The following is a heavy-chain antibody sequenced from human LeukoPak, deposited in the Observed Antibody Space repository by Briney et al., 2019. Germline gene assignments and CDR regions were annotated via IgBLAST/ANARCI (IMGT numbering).Heavy chain of an antibody. CDR3: ATYSSSNGREFQY. Sequence: GGSLRLSCEGSGFTFSNYWMSWVRQAPGKGLEWVANVQQHGSETYYGDSVKGRFTISRDNAKNSLYLQMNSLRAEDTAVYYCATYSSSNGREFQYWGQGTLVTVSS. D-gene: IGHD2-2*01. J-gene: IGHJ1*01. V-gene: IGHV3-7*01. CDR1: GFTFSNYW. CDR2: VQQHGSET.